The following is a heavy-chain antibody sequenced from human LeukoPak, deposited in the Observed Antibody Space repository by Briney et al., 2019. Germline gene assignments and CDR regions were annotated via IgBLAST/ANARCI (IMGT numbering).Heavy chain of an antibody. J-gene: IGHJ4*02. D-gene: IGHD1-7*01. Sequence: PGVSLRLSCAGSGFTLTDSAMTWVRQAQGKGLEWVSAISTSGGHTIYTASVKDRFTISRDNPKNTLYLQMNSLRAEDTAIYYCAKGGNYAPLDYWGQGTLVTVSS. CDR1: GFTLTDSA. CDR3: AKGGNYAPLDY. V-gene: IGHV3-23*01. CDR2: ISTSGGHT.